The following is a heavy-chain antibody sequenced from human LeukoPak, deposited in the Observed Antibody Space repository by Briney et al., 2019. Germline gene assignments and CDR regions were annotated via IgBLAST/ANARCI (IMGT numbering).Heavy chain of an antibody. CDR3: VCLGLGGLSLD. J-gene: IGHJ1*01. CDR2: VNSDGSGT. V-gene: IGHV3-74*01. D-gene: IGHD3-16*01. Sequence: PGGSLRLSCAASGFTFSRYSMHWVRQAPGKGLVRVSHVNSDGSGTDYADSVKGRFTISRDNAKNTLYLQMNSLRVEDTAVYYCVCLGLGGLSLDWGQGTLVTVSS. CDR1: GFTFSRYS.